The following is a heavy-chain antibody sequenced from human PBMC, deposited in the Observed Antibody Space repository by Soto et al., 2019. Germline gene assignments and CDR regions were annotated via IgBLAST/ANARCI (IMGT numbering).Heavy chain of an antibody. V-gene: IGHV1-18*01. J-gene: IGHJ6*02. D-gene: IGHD4-17*01. CDR2: ISAYNGNT. Sequence: ASVKVSCKASGYTFTSYGISWVRQAPGQGLEWMGWISAYNGNTNYAQKLQGRVTMTTDTSTSTAYMELRSLRSDDTAVYYCARAERPYGDYDNYYYAMDVWDQGTSVTVSS. CDR3: ARAERPYGDYDNYYYAMDV. CDR1: GYTFTSYG.